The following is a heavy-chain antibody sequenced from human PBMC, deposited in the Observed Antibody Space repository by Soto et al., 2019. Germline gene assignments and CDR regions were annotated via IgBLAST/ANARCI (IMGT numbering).Heavy chain of an antibody. Sequence: HPGGSLRLSCAASGFTFSSYAMHWVRQAPGKGLEWVAVISYDGSNKYYADSVKGRFTISRDNSKNTLYLQMNSLRAEDTAVYYCARDPIVGATGFFDYWGQGTLVTVSS. CDR2: ISYDGSNK. V-gene: IGHV3-30-3*01. CDR3: ARDPIVGATGFFDY. CDR1: GFTFSSYA. D-gene: IGHD1-26*01. J-gene: IGHJ4*02.